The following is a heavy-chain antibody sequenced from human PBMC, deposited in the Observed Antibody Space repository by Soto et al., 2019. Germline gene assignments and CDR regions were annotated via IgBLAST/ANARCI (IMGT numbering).Heavy chain of an antibody. CDR2: IKQDGSAE. D-gene: IGHD6-13*01. V-gene: IGHV3-7*01. CDR3: ARIAATGLGWDV. J-gene: IGHJ6*02. CDR1: GFTFSSYW. Sequence: EVKLVESGGGLVQPGGSLRLSCVDSGFTFSSYWMSWVRQAPVKGLEWVGNIKQDGSAENYVDSLKGRFTISRDNAKNSMYLQMNSLRVEDTAVYYCARIAATGLGWDVWGQGTTVVVSS.